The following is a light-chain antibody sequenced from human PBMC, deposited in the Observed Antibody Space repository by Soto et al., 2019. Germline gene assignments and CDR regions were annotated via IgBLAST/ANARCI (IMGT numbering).Light chain of an antibody. J-gene: IGKJ1*01. CDR3: QQYGSSPQ. CDR2: GAS. V-gene: IGKV3-20*01. Sequence: TQSPATLSVFPGERATLSCRASQSVATNLAWYQQRPGQAPRLLIYGASTRATGIPARFSGSGSGTDFTLTISRLEPEDFAVYYCQQYGSSPQFGQGTKVDI. CDR1: QSVATN.